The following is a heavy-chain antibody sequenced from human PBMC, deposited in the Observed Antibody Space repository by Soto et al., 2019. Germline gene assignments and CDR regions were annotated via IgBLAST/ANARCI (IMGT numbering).Heavy chain of an antibody. CDR3: AKDVSGYDYEAPLDY. CDR2: ISGSGGST. Sequence: PGGSLRLSCAASGFSFSSYAMSWVRQAPGKGLEWVSAISGSGGSTYYADSVKGRFTISRDNSKNTLYLQMNSLRAEDTAVYYCAKDVSGYDYEAPLDYWGQGTLVTVSS. V-gene: IGHV3-23*01. J-gene: IGHJ4*02. D-gene: IGHD5-12*01. CDR1: GFSFSSYA.